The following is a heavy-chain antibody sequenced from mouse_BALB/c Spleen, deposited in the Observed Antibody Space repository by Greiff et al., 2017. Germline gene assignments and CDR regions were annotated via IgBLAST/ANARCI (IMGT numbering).Heavy chain of an antibody. V-gene: IGHV14-3*02. Sequence: EVKLVESGAELVKPGASVKLSCTASGFNIKDTYMHWVKQRPEQGLEWIGRIDPANGNTKYDPKFQGKATITADTSSNTAYLQLSSLTSEDTAVYYCARCYYGSSYVMDYWGQGTSVTVSS. J-gene: IGHJ4*01. CDR3: ARCYYGSSYVMDY. D-gene: IGHD1-1*01. CDR2: IDPANGNT. CDR1: GFNIKDTY.